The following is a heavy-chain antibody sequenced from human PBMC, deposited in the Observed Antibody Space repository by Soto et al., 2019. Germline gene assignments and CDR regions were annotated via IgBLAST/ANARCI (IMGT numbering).Heavy chain of an antibody. D-gene: IGHD5-12*01. CDR1: GGSINTFY. Sequence: SETLSLTCTVAGGSINTFYWSWVRQPAGKGLEWIGRIFSSGSTSFNPSLESRVAMSVDTSKNHFSLNLSSVTAADMAVYYCAREGSYSAYNFAHGIQLWSFDFWGQGALVTVSS. CDR2: IFSSGST. CDR3: AREGSYSAYNFAHGIQLWSFDF. J-gene: IGHJ4*02. V-gene: IGHV4-4*07.